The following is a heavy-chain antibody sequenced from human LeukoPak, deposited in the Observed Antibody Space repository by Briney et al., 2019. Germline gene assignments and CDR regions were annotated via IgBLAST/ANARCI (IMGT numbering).Heavy chain of an antibody. J-gene: IGHJ5*02. D-gene: IGHD2-2*01. CDR1: GFTFSDYY. Sequence: PGGSLRLSCAASGFTFSDYYMSWIRQAPGKGLEWVSYISSSGSTIYYADSVKGRFTISRDNAKNSLYLQMNSLRAEDTAVYYCARVARYCSSTSCRNGDWFDPWGQGTLVTVSS. CDR2: ISSSGSTI. CDR3: ARVARYCSSTSCRNGDWFDP. V-gene: IGHV3-11*01.